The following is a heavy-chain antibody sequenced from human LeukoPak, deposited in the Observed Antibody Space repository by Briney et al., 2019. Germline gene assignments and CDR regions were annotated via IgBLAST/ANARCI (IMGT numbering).Heavy chain of an antibody. CDR3: ARLRSQLWLRGGFDY. CDR2: INPGSGAT. V-gene: IGHV1-2*02. J-gene: IGHJ4*02. CDR1: GYTFTGYY. Sequence: ASVKVSCKASGYTFTGYYMHWVRQAPGQGLEWMGWINPGSGATNCAQRFHGRVTMTRDTSISTVYMELSRLRSDDTAVYYCARLRSQLWLRGGFDYWGQGTLVTVSS. D-gene: IGHD5-18*01.